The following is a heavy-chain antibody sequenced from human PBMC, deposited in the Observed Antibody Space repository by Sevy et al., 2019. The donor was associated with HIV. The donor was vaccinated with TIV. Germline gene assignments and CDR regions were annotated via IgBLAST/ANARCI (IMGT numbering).Heavy chain of an antibody. V-gene: IGHV4-59*01. CDR3: ASVVVVPAAKYFHFDYMDV. CDR2: IYYSGST. J-gene: IGHJ6*03. D-gene: IGHD2-2*01. CDR1: GDSISNYY. Sequence: SETLSLTCTVSGDSISNYYWSWIRQPPGKGLEWIGYIYYSGSTNNNPSLKSRVTISVDTSKNQFSLKLSSVTAADTAVYYCASVVVVPAAKYFHFDYMDVWGKGTTVTVSS.